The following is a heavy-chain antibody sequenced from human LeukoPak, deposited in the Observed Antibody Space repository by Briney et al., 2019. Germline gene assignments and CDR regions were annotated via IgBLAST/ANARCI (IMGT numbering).Heavy chain of an antibody. CDR1: GFSFSSSG. Sequence: GGSLRLSCVASGFSFSSSGMHWVRQAPGKGLEWVAFIRSDGTDKDYGDLVRGRFTVSRDNSKNTLYLQMDALRTEDTAIYYCAKDFRDRCDDGSCYCCEHLGPGSMVTVSS. CDR2: IRSDGTDK. J-gene: IGHJ1*01. V-gene: IGHV3-30*02. CDR3: AKDFRDRCDDGSCYCCEH. D-gene: IGHD2-15*01.